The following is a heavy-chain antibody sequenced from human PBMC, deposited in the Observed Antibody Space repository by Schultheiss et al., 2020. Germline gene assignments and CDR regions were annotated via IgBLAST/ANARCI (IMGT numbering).Heavy chain of an antibody. CDR2: IYYSGST. CDR3: ARGPRIMENYYYGLDV. J-gene: IGHJ6*02. CDR1: GASISSYY. V-gene: IGHV4-59*01. Sequence: SETLSLTCTVSGASISSYYWSWIRQPPGKGLEWIGYIYYSGSTNYNPSLKSRVTISVDTSKNQFSLKLSSVTAADTAVYYCARGPRIMENYYYGLDVWGQGTTVTVSS. D-gene: IGHD3-3*01.